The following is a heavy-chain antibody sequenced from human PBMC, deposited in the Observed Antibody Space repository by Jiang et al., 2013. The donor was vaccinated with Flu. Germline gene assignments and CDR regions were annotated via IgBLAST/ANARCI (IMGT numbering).Heavy chain of an antibody. CDR2: LLXREH. CDR1: GGSISSYY. CDR3: ARGNNAMTTGY. D-gene: IGHD1/OR15-1a*01. Sequence: TVSGGSISSYYWSWIRPAPGEGTGVDWVYLLXREHQLQPLPSKSRVTISVDTSKNQFSLKLSSVTAADTAVYYCARGNNAMTTGYWGQGTLVTVSS. V-gene: IGHV4-59*13. J-gene: IGHJ4*02.